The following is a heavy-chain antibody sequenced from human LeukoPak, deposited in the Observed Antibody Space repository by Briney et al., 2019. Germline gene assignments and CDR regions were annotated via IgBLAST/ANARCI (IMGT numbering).Heavy chain of an antibody. CDR2: MSYDGSNK. D-gene: IGHD3-3*01. V-gene: IGHV3-30*09. CDR3: ARDGIDFWSGYTLGYYFDY. Sequence: GGSLRLSCAASGFTFSSFARHWVRKAPGKGLEWVAVMSYDGSNKYYADSVKGRFAISRDNSKNTLYLQMNNLRTEDTAVYYCARDGIDFWSGYTLGYYFDYWGQGTLVTVSS. J-gene: IGHJ4*02. CDR1: GFTFSSFA.